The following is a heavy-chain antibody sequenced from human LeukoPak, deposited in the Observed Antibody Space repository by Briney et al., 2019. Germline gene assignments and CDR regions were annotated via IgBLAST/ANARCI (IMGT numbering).Heavy chain of an antibody. CDR2: INHSGST. Sequence: SETLSLTCAVYGGSFSGYYWSWIRQPPGKGLEWIGEINHSGSTNYNPSLKSRVTISVDTSKNQFSLKLSSVTAADTAVYYCARGRIAAHLDYWGQGTLVTVSS. J-gene: IGHJ4*02. CDR3: ARGRIAAHLDY. CDR1: GGSFSGYY. D-gene: IGHD6-6*01. V-gene: IGHV4-34*01.